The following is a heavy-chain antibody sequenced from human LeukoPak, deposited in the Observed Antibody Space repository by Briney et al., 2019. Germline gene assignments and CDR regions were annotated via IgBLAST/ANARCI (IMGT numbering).Heavy chain of an antibody. CDR2: IHSSGST. CDR3: AGSPYSGGSFDY. D-gene: IGHD1-26*01. J-gene: IGHJ4*02. Sequence: PSETLSLTCTVSGGSISTSYYWGWIRQPPGGGLVWIGNIHSSGSTFYNPSLKSRVIISVDMSKNQFSLKLSSVTAADTAVYYCAGSPYSGGSFDYWGQGTLITVSS. CDR1: GGSISTSYY. V-gene: IGHV4-39*01.